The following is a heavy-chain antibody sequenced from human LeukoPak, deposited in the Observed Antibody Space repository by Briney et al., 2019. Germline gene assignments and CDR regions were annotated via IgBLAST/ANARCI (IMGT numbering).Heavy chain of an antibody. D-gene: IGHD4-17*01. CDR1: GFTFSSYG. CDR3: AKEDGDPPARYYGMDV. Sequence: GRSLRLSCAASGFTFSSYGMHWVRQAPGKGLEWVAVISYDGGNKYYADSVKGRFTISRDNSKNTLYLQMNSLRAEDTAVYYCAKEDGDPPARYYGMDVWGQGTTVTVSS. V-gene: IGHV3-30*18. CDR2: ISYDGGNK. J-gene: IGHJ6*02.